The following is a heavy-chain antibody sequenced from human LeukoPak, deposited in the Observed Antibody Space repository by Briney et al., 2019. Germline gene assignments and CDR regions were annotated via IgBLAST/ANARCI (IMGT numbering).Heavy chain of an antibody. V-gene: IGHV1-2*02. CDR2: INPNSGGT. Sequence: ASVKVSCKASGYTFTGYYMHWVRQAPGQGLEWMGWINPNSGGTNYAQKFQGRVNMNRDTSSSTAYMELSRLRSDDTAVYYCAREISGTTPYYYYGMDVWGQGTTVTVSS. CDR3: AREISGTTPYYYYGMDV. D-gene: IGHD1-1*01. J-gene: IGHJ6*02. CDR1: GYTFTGYY.